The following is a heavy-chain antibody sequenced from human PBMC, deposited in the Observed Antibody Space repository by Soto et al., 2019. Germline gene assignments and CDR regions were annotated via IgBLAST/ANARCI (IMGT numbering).Heavy chain of an antibody. D-gene: IGHD2-21*01. CDR2: ISYDGSNK. CDR1: GFTFSSHA. V-gene: IGHV3-30-3*01. J-gene: IGHJ4*02. CDR3: AREPLSPGDPIDY. Sequence: PGGSLRLSCAASGFTFSSHAMHWVRQAPGKGLEWVAVISYDGSNKYSADSVKGRFTISRDNSKKTLYLQMNSLRSDDTAVYYCAREPLSPGDPIDYWGQGTLVTVSS.